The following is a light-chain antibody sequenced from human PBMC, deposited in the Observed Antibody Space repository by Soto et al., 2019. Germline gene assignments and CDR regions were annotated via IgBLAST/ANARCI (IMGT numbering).Light chain of an antibody. CDR3: QQYYSYPLT. CDR1: QGISSY. J-gene: IGKJ4*01. CDR2: AAS. V-gene: IGKV1-8*01. Sequence: AIRMTQSPSSFSASTGDRVTITCRASQGISSYLAWYQQKPGKAPKLLIYAASTLQSGVPSRFSGRGSGTEFTLTIRCLQSEDFATYYCQQYYSYPLTFGGGTKVEIK.